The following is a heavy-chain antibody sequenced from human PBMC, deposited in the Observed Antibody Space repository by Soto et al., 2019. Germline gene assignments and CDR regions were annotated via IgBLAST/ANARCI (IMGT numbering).Heavy chain of an antibody. CDR3: ERDPQHGYYYYGMDV. Sequence: PSETLSLACSVSGGSIRSYDRSWIRQPPGKGLEWIGRIYSSGSTNYNPSLKSRVTMSVDTSKNKFSLTLSSVAAAATAEYYCERDPQHGYYYYGMDVWGHGTTVTVSS. J-gene: IGHJ6*02. CDR2: IYSSGST. D-gene: IGHD2-21*01. CDR1: GGSIRSYD. V-gene: IGHV4-4*07.